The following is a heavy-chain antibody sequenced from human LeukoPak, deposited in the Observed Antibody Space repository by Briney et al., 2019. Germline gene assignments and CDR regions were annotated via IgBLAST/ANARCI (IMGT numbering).Heavy chain of an antibody. D-gene: IGHD3-10*01. CDR1: GGSFSGYY. Sequence: SETLSLTCAVYGGSFSGYYWSWIRQPPGKGLEWIGEINHSGSTNYNPSLKSRVTISVDTSKNQFSLKLSSVTAADTAVYYCARHGPIYYGSGSYYNLRGMVRYFDYWGQGTLVSVSS. J-gene: IGHJ4*02. CDR3: ARHGPIYYGSGSYYNLRGMVRYFDY. V-gene: IGHV4-34*01. CDR2: INHSGST.